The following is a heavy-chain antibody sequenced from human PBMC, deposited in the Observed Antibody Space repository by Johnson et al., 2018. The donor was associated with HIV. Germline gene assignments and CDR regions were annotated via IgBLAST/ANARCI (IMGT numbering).Heavy chain of an antibody. CDR1: GFTFSNAW. V-gene: IGHV3-15*01. J-gene: IGHJ3*02. CDR3: ARDSTPWGGDYVGYGFDI. Sequence: VQLVESGGGLVQPGGSLRLSCAASGFTFSNAWMSWVRQAPGKGLEWVGRIKTKTDGGTTDYAEYVQGRFTISRDNAKKSLYLHMNRLGAEDTAVYYCARDSTPWGGDYVGYGFDIWGQGTMVTVSS. CDR2: IKTKTDGGTT. D-gene: IGHD4-17*01.